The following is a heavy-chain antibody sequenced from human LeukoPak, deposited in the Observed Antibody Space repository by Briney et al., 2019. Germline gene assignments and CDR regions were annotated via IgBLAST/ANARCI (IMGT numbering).Heavy chain of an antibody. CDR1: GFSFSDYY. CDR2: IDGTSTFT. J-gene: IGHJ5*02. V-gene: IGHV3-11*03. CDR3: ARTLVAAPGTKGGP. Sequence: GGSLRLSCAASGFSFSDYYMSWIRQAPGKGLEWLSYIDGTSTFTNYADSVKGRFTISRDNAKNALYLQMNSLRAEGSAVYYCARTLVAAPGTKGGPWGQGTLVTVSS. D-gene: IGHD6-13*01.